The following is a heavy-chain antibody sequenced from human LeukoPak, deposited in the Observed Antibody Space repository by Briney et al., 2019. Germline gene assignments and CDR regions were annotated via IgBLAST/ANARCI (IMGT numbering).Heavy chain of an antibody. CDR1: GGTFSSYA. V-gene: IGHV1-69*05. D-gene: IGHD2-21*02. CDR2: IIPIFGTA. Sequence: SVKVSCKASGGTFSSYAIGWVRQAPGQGLEWMGGIIPIFGTANYAQKFQGRVTITTDESTSTAYMELSSLRSEDTAVYYCARDVTSIVVVTANYGDQIGDAFDIWGQGTMVTVSS. J-gene: IGHJ3*02. CDR3: ARDVTSIVVVTANYGDQIGDAFDI.